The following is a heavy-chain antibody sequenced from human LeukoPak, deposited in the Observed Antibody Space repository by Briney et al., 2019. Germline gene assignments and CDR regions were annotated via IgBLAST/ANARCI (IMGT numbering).Heavy chain of an antibody. Sequence: PGGSLRLSCAASGFTFSSYEMNGLRQAPGEGLEWVSYLSSSDSTIYYADSVKGRFTISRDNAKNLRYLQRNSLRAEDTAVYYCARETIAAAGTYYMDVWGKGTTVTVSS. CDR1: GFTFSSYE. CDR2: LSSSDSTI. D-gene: IGHD6-13*01. J-gene: IGHJ6*03. V-gene: IGHV3-48*03. CDR3: ARETIAAAGTYYMDV.